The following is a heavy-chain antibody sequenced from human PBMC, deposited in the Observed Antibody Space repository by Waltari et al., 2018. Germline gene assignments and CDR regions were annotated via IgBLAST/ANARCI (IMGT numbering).Heavy chain of an antibody. CDR2: IDAAGGGDA. CDR3: ARGHRRGPYGLDV. J-gene: IGHJ6*02. Sequence: QVQLQASGPGLVNPSQTLSLTCFVSGISLSDSGNYYWSWVRQVPGKGLECIAYIDAAGGGDAYYNPPFRSRVDISADTATNQFSLSLTSVTAADTATYYCARGHRRGPYGLDVWGQGTTVIVS. CDR1: GISLSDSGNYY. V-gene: IGHV4-30-4*08.